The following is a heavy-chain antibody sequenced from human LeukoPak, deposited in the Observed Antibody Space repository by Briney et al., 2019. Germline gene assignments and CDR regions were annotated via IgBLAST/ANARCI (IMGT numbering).Heavy chain of an antibody. V-gene: IGHV4-34*01. J-gene: IGHJ5*02. D-gene: IGHD2-2*01. CDR2: INHSGST. Sequence: SETLSLTCAVYGGSFSGYYWSWIRQPPGKGLEWIGEINHSGSTNYNPSLKSRVTISVDTSKNQCSLKLSSVTAADMAVYYCARGPPIVVVPAAKWLKGFYDPWGQGTLVTVSS. CDR1: GGSFSGYY. CDR3: ARGPPIVVVPAAKWLKGFYDP.